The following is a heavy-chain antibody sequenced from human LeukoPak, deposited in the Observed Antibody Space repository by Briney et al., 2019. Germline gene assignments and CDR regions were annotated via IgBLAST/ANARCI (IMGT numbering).Heavy chain of an antibody. CDR1: GFTFSSYG. V-gene: IGHV3-33*01. D-gene: IGHD6-6*01. J-gene: IGHJ4*02. CDR3: AREDEYSSFTFDY. CDR2: IWYDGSNK. Sequence: PGGSLRLSCAASGFTFSSYGMHWVRQAPGKGLEWVAVIWYDGSNKYYADSVKGRFTISRDNSKNTLYLQMNSLRAEDTAVYYCAREDEYSSFTFDYWGQGTLVTVSS.